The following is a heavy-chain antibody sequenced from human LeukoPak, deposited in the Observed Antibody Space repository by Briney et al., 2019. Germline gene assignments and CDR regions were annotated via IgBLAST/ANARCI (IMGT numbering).Heavy chain of an antibody. Sequence: PSETLSLTCTVSGGSISSSSYYWGWIRQPPGKGLEWIGSIYYSGSTYYNPSLKSRVTISVDTSKNQFSLKLSSVTAADTAVYYCARQDVKNGFDPWGQGTLVTVSS. CDR3: ARQDVKNGFDP. CDR2: IYYSGST. J-gene: IGHJ5*02. CDR1: GGSISSSSYY. V-gene: IGHV4-39*01.